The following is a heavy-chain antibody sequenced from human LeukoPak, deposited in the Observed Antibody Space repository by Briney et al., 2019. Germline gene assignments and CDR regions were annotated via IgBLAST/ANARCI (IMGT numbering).Heavy chain of an antibody. CDR3: ARDQRIVVVVAATLDY. CDR1: GFTFSSYD. CDR2: ISYDGSNK. Sequence: GGSLRLSCAASGFTFSSYDMHWVRQAPGKGLEWVALISYDGSNKDYADSAKGRFTISRDNSKNTLYLQMNSLRAEDTAVYYCARDQRIVVVVAATLDYWGQGTLVTVSS. J-gene: IGHJ4*02. D-gene: IGHD2-15*01. V-gene: IGHV3-30*04.